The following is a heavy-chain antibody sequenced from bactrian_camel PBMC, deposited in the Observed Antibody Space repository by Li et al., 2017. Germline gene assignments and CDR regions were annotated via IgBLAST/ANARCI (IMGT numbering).Heavy chain of an antibody. Sequence: HVQLVESGGGSAQAGGSLRLSCAASGNTLTSSCMAWFRQVPGKERERVARIDSDRSITYADSVKGRFTISLDRAKKTLYLQMNSLKLEDTAMYYCAAESSLSPWATCDYRALDLFNYWGQGTQVTVS. CDR1: GNTLTSSC. J-gene: IGHJ4*01. V-gene: IGHV3S53*01. CDR3: AAESSLSPWATCDYRALDLFNY. CDR2: IDSDRSI. D-gene: IGHD4*01.